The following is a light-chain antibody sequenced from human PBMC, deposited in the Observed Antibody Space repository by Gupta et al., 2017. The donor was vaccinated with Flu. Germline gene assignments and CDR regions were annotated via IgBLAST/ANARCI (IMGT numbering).Light chain of an antibody. J-gene: IGLJ2*01. CDR3: RSYKNTITRVV. CDR1: SSDVGGYKY. Sequence: QPALTPPASVSGSPGQSITISCTGTSSDVGGYKYVSWYQQSPGKAPKLMICEVSNRPSGVSNRFSGSKSGNTASLTIFGLQAEDEADYYCRSYKNTITRVVFGGGTKLTVL. V-gene: IGLV2-14*01. CDR2: EVS.